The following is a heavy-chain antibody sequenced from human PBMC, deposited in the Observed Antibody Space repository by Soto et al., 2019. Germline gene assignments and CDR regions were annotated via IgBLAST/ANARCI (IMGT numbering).Heavy chain of an antibody. J-gene: IGHJ4*02. CDR3: ARGEGGPRWGSIDY. CDR2: INSNSGGT. CDR1: GYTFTGYY. V-gene: IGHV1-2*04. D-gene: IGHD2-21*01. Sequence: ASVKVSYQASGYTFTGYYMHWVRQAPGQGVVWMGWINSNSGGTNYAQKFQGWVTMARDTSISTAYMELSRLRSDDTAVYYCARGEGGPRWGSIDYWGQGTLVTVSS.